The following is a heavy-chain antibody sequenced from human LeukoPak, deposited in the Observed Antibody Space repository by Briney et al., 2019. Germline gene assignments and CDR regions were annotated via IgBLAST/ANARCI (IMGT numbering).Heavy chain of an antibody. CDR1: GGTFSSYA. J-gene: IGHJ4*02. Sequence: SVKVSCKASGGTFSSYAISWVRQAPGQGLEWMGGIIPIFGTANYAQKFQGRVTITADESTSTAYMELSSLRSEDTAVYYCARAYTSRYSSSWYRESEYYFDYWGQGTLVTVSS. CDR2: IIPIFGTA. CDR3: ARAYTSRYSSSWYRESEYYFDY. V-gene: IGHV1-69*13. D-gene: IGHD6-13*01.